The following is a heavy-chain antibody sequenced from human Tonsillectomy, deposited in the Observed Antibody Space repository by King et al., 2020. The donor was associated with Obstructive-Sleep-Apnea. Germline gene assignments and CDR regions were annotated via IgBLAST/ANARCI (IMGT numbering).Heavy chain of an antibody. CDR3: ARVGTNSGNGGN. D-gene: IGHD5-12*01. J-gene: IGHJ4*02. CDR2: IHHSGNT. V-gene: IGHV4-4*02. Sequence: QLQESGPGLVKPSGSLSLTCAVSGASVSSTDWWSWVRQPPGKGLEWIGEIHHSGNTNYNPSLKSRVTISVDKSKNQFSLKVNSVTAADTAVYYCARVGTNSGNGGNWGQGTLVTVSS. CDR1: GASVSSTDW.